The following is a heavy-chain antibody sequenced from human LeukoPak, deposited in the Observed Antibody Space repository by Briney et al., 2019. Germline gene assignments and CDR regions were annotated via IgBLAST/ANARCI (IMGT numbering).Heavy chain of an antibody. CDR1: GFTFSDHY. V-gene: IGHV3-11*01. CDR2: ISSSGTTT. Sequence: PRGSLRLSCTGSGFTFSDHYMTWIRQAPGKGLEWLSYISSSGTTTYYADSVTGRFTISRANAKTSVYLQMEGLRADDAAVYYCARVGSSRGWFDPWGHGTLVTVSS. J-gene: IGHJ5*02. CDR3: ARVGSSRGWFDP. D-gene: IGHD3-10*01.